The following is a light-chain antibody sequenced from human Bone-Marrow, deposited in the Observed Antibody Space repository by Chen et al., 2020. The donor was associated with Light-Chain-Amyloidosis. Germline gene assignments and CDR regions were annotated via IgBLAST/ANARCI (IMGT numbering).Light chain of an antibody. Sequence: SDELTQTPSGSVSPGQTARITCSGDDLPTKYAYWYQQKPGQAPVLVIHRDTERPSGISERFSGSSSGTTATLTISGVQAEDEADYHCQSADSSGTYEVIFGGGTKLTVL. J-gene: IGLJ2*01. V-gene: IGLV3-25*03. CDR1: DLPTKY. CDR3: QSADSSGTYEVI. CDR2: RDT.